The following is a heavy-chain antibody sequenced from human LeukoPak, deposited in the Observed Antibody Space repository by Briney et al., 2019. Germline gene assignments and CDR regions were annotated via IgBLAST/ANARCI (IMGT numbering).Heavy chain of an antibody. J-gene: IGHJ4*02. CDR1: GGSFSGYY. Sequence: PSETLSLTCAVYGGSFSGYYWSWIRQPPGKGLEWIGYIYYSGSTNYNPSLKSRVTISVDTSKNQFSLKLSSVTAADTAVYYCASAQYYDFWSGYYNSWGQGTLVTVSS. CDR3: ASAQYYDFWSGYYNS. CDR2: IYYSGST. V-gene: IGHV4-59*01. D-gene: IGHD3-3*01.